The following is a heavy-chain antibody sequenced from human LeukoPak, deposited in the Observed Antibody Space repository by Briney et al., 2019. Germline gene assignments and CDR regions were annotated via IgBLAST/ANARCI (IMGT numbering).Heavy chain of an antibody. CDR2: ISAYNGNT. CDR3: ARRVVGATIDY. Sequence: ASVKVSCKASGYTFTSYGISWLRQAPGQGLEWMAWISAYNGNTNYAQKLQGRVTMTTDTSTSTAYMELRSLRSDDTAVYYCARRVVGATIDYWGQGTLVTVSS. CDR1: GYTFTSYG. V-gene: IGHV1-18*01. D-gene: IGHD1-26*01. J-gene: IGHJ4*02.